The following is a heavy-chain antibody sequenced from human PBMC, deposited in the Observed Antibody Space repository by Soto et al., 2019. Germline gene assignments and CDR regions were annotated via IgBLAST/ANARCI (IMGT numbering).Heavy chain of an antibody. D-gene: IGHD2-21*01. Sequence: SVKVSCKASGGTFSSYAISWVRQAPGQGLEWMGGIIPIFGTANYAQKFQGRVTITADESTSTAYMELSSLRSEDTAVYYCAKLFGPPRKIGRSDAFDIWGQGTMVTVSS. CDR1: GGTFSSYA. V-gene: IGHV1-69*13. CDR3: AKLFGPPRKIGRSDAFDI. CDR2: IIPIFGTA. J-gene: IGHJ3*02.